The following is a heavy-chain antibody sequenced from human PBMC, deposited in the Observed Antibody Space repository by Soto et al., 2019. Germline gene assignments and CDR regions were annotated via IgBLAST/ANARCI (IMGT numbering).Heavy chain of an antibody. CDR1: GYPFPGYG. CDR2: ISAYNGNT. J-gene: IGHJ5*02. CDR3: ASGQPCKWFDP. V-gene: IGHV1-18*01. Sequence: ASVKVSCKASGYPFPGYGISWVRQAPGQGLEWMGWISAYNGNTNYAQKLQGRVTMTTDTSTSTAYMELRSLRSDDTAVYYCASGQPCKWFDPWGQGTLVTVSS.